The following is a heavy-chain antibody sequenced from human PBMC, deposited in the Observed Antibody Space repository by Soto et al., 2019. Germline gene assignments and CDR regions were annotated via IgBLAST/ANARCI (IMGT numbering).Heavy chain of an antibody. J-gene: IGHJ5*01. Sequence: DSVKGRFTISRDKSKNTLYLQMNSLRPDDTAAYYCARGRNWFDSWGQGTLVTVSS. CDR3: ARGRNWFDS. V-gene: IGHV3-30*01.